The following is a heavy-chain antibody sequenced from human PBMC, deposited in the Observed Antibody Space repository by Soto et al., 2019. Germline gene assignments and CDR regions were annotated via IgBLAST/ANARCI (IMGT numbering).Heavy chain of an antibody. D-gene: IGHD3-10*01. CDR1: GFTFSSYW. Sequence: GGSLRLSCAASGFTFSSYWMSWVRQAPGKGLEWVANIKQDGSEKYYVDSVKGRFTISRDNAKNSLYLQMNSLRAEDTAVYYCARELTMVRGVPRYYFDYWGQGTLVTVYS. V-gene: IGHV3-7*01. CDR3: ARELTMVRGVPRYYFDY. CDR2: IKQDGSEK. J-gene: IGHJ4*02.